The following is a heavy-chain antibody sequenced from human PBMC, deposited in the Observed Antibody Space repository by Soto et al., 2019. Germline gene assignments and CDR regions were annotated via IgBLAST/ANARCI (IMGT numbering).Heavy chain of an antibody. Sequence: EVQLVESGGGLIQPGGSLRLSCAGSGFIVSSYYMSWVRQAPGKGLEWISVIYSGGSTYYADSVKSRFTISRDNSENTLYLQLNSLRAEDTAVYYCAKSGGNGWFADAFDVWGQGTMVTVSS. CDR1: GFIVSSYY. CDR2: IYSGGST. D-gene: IGHD6-19*01. V-gene: IGHV3-53*01. J-gene: IGHJ3*01. CDR3: AKSGGNGWFADAFDV.